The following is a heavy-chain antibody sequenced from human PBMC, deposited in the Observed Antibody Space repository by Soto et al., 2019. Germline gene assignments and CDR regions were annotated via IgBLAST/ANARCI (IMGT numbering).Heavy chain of an antibody. J-gene: IGHJ3*02. CDR2: ISAYNGNT. Sequence: ASVKVSCKASGYTFTSYGISWVRQAPGQGLERMGWISAYNGNTNYAQKLQGRVTMTTDTSTSTAYMELRSLRSDVTAVYYCARPSSSMAHDAFDIWGQGTMVTVSS. CDR1: GYTFTSYG. D-gene: IGHD6-6*01. V-gene: IGHV1-18*01. CDR3: ARPSSSMAHDAFDI.